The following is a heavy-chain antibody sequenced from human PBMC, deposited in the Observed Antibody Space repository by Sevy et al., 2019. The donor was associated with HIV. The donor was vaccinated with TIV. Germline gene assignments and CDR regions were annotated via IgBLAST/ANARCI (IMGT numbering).Heavy chain of an antibody. J-gene: IGHJ6*02. CDR3: AGERGGSVAAGMDV. V-gene: IGHV1-18*01. D-gene: IGHD1-26*01. Sequence: ASVKVSCKASGYTFTSYGISWVRQAPGQGLEWMGWISAYNGNTNYAQKLQGRVTMTTDTSTGTAYMELRSLRSDDTAVYYCAGERGGSVAAGMDVWGQGTTVTVSS. CDR1: GYTFTSYG. CDR2: ISAYNGNT.